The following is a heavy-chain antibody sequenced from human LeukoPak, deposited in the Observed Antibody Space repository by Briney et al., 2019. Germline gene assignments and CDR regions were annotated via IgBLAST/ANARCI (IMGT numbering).Heavy chain of an antibody. Sequence: ASVKVSCKASAYTFTGYYMHWVRQAPGQGLEWMGWIDPNSGGTNYAQKFLGSVTMTGDTSINTAFMELSRLRSDDTAIYYCARGRGTTMVRGVITNYFDLWGRGSLVTVSS. V-gene: IGHV1-2*02. CDR2: IDPNSGGT. CDR3: ARGRGTTMVRGVITNYFDL. CDR1: AYTFTGYY. J-gene: IGHJ2*01. D-gene: IGHD3-10*01.